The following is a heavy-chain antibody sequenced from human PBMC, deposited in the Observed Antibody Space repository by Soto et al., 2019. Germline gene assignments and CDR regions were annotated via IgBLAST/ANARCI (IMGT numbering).Heavy chain of an antibody. V-gene: IGHV3-23*01. Sequence: EVQLLESGGGLVQSGGSLRLSCAAAGFTFSSFAMNWVRQAPGKGLEWVSTISVSGDTTTYADSVKGRFTISRDNSMDTLYLQMNSLRAEDTALYFCAKDGVGWVTTVSYFDSWGQGTRVPVSS. CDR1: GFTFSSFA. CDR2: ISVSGDTT. J-gene: IGHJ4*02. CDR3: AKDGVGWVTTVSYFDS. D-gene: IGHD4-4*01.